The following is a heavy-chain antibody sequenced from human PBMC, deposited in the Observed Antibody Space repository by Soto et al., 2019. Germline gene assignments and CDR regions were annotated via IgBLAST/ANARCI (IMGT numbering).Heavy chain of an antibody. CDR1: GYTFTNYW. Sequence: GESLKISCKGSGYTFTNYWIAWVRQMPGKGLEWVGIIYPGDSDTRYSPSFQGQVTISADKSISTAYLQWRSLEASDTAIYYCARHRTLGELYYYYGLDLWGQGTTVTVSS. CDR3: ARHRTLGELYYYYGLDL. J-gene: IGHJ6*02. V-gene: IGHV5-51*01. D-gene: IGHD3-10*01. CDR2: IYPGDSDT.